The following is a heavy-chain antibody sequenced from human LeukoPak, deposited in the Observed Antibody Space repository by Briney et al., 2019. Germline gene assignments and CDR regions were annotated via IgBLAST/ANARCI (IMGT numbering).Heavy chain of an antibody. D-gene: IGHD3/OR15-3a*01. CDR3: AKDLGYWTDYSAVLDY. V-gene: IGHV3-30*02. J-gene: IGHJ4*02. Sequence: GGSLRLSCAASGFTFSSYAMHWVRQAPGKGLQWVAFIRFDGSNKYYADSVKGRFTVSRDNSKNTLYLQMNSLGAEDTAMYYCAKDLGYWTDYSAVLDYWGQGILVTVSS. CDR2: IRFDGSNK. CDR1: GFTFSSYA.